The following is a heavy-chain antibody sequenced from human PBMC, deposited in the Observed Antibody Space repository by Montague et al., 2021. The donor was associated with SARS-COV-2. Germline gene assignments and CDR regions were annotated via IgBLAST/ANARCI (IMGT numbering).Heavy chain of an antibody. CDR1: GFSLNTAGVG. CDR3: ARRYDFYRAEAFDV. V-gene: IGHV2-5*02. J-gene: IGHJ3*01. Sequence: VKPTQTLTLTCVFSGFSLNTAGVGVAWIRRPPGKALEWLALLYWDGYQRYSPSLKTRLTITKDTSKNRVVLTMTNLDPVDTATYYCARRYDFYRAEAFDVWGQGTMLTVSS. CDR2: LYWDGYQ. D-gene: IGHD3-3*01.